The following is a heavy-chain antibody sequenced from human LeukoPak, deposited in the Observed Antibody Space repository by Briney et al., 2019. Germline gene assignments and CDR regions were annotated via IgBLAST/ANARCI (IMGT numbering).Heavy chain of an antibody. CDR3: ARDLGYSSGPNY. CDR2: ISGGSSFT. Sequence: PGGCLRLSCAASGFSFSSFSMNWVRQAPGKGLEWVSYISGGSSFTYYVDSVKGRFTISRDNAKNSLYLQMNSLRAEDTAVYYCARDLGYSSGPNYWGQGTRVTVSS. D-gene: IGHD6-19*01. J-gene: IGHJ4*02. CDR1: GFSFSSFS. V-gene: IGHV3-21*01.